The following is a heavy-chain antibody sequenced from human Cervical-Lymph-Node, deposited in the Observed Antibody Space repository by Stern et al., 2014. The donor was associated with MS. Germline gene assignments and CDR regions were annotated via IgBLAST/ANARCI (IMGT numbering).Heavy chain of an antibody. J-gene: IGHJ4*02. Sequence: VQLVQSGSELKKPGASVKVSCKASGYNLTTFAINWVRQAPGQGLEWMGWINTKTGNPTFAQGFTGRFVFSFDASLNTAYLQIISLKAEDSAVYYCATWGAGSSPPLFYWGQGTLVTVSS. CDR3: ATWGAGSSPPLFY. V-gene: IGHV7-4-1*02. D-gene: IGHD6-6*01. CDR2: INTKTGNP. CDR1: GYNLTTFA.